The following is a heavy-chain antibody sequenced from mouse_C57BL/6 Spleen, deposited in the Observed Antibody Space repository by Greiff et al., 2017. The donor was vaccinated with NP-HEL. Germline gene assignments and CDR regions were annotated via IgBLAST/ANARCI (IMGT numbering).Heavy chain of an antibody. CDR2: IYPGGGYT. D-gene: IGHD2-4*01. V-gene: IGHV1-63*01. J-gene: IGHJ3*01. CDR3: ARGGIYYDYDEDWFAY. Sequence: VQLQQSGAELVRPGTSVKMSCKASGYTFTNYWIGWAKQRPGHGLEWIGDIYPGGGYTNYNEKFKGKATLTADKSSSTAYMQVSSLTSEDSAIYYCARGGIYYDYDEDWFAYWGQGTLVTVSA. CDR1: GYTFTNYW.